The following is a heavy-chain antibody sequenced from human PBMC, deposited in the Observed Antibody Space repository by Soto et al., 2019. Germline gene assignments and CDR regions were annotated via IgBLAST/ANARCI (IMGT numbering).Heavy chain of an antibody. D-gene: IGHD3-9*01. J-gene: IGHJ2*01. V-gene: IGHV4-34*01. CDR2: INHSGST. CDR3: ATAKILTGYYVAYFDV. CDR1: GGSFRGFY. Sequence: QVQLQQWGAGLLKPSETLSLTCAVSGGSFRGFYWTWLRQTPGKGLEWIGDINHSGSTNYNPSLKGRVTMSAAPSPSHLSLALRRFSLELTSVPAAVSAVYYCATAKILTGYYVAYFDVWGRGTQVTVSS.